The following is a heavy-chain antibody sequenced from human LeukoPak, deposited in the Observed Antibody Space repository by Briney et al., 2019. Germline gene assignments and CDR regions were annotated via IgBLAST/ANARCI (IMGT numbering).Heavy chain of an antibody. V-gene: IGHV3-7*01. CDR1: GFTFTSYE. CDR3: TRDTGGIGSYPDY. D-gene: IGHD1-26*01. J-gene: IGHJ4*02. Sequence: PGGSLRLSCAASGFTFTSYEMNWVRQAPGKGLEWVANIKQDGSEKYFWDSVKGRFTISRDNAKNSVYLQMNSLRVEDTGVYYCTRDTGGIGSYPDYWGQGTLVTVSS. CDR2: IKQDGSEK.